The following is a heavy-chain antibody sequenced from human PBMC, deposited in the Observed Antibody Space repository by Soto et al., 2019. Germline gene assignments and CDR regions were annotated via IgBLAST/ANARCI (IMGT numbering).Heavy chain of an antibody. J-gene: IGHJ4*02. CDR2: IWYDGSNK. V-gene: IGHV3-33*01. D-gene: IGHD4-17*01. Sequence: GGSLRLSCAASGFTFSSYGMHWVRQAPGKGLEWVAVIWYDGSNKYYADSVKGRFTISRDNSKNTLYLQMNSLRAEDTAVYYCASDAYGEGYFDYWGQGTLVTAPQ. CDR1: GFTFSSYG. CDR3: ASDAYGEGYFDY.